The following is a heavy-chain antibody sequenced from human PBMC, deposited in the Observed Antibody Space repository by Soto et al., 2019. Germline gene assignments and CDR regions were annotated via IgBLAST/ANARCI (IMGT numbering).Heavy chain of an antibody. V-gene: IGHV4-31*03. Sequence: SETLSLTCSVSGDSISTEGYYWSWIRQHPGKGLEWIGYIYYSGLTSYDPSLKSRVTISRATSKNQFYLKLSSVTAPDTAVYYCARSRSYYVEDFQKWGQGTLVTVSS. D-gene: IGHD1-26*01. CDR1: GDSISTEGYY. J-gene: IGHJ1*01. CDR2: IYYSGLT. CDR3: ARSRSYYVEDFQK.